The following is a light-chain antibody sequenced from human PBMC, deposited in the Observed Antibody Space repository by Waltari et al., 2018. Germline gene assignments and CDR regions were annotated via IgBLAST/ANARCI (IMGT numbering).Light chain of an antibody. V-gene: IGKV3-15*01. CDR3: QQYDNWPPWT. CDR2: NSS. CDR1: QSISIN. J-gene: IGKJ1*01. Sequence: VMTQSPATLSVSPGESATHSCRASQSISINLAWYQQKPGRAPRLLIYNSSTRGTGVPARFSGRGSGTEFTLTISSLQSEDFAVYYCQQYDNWPPWTFGQGTKVEI.